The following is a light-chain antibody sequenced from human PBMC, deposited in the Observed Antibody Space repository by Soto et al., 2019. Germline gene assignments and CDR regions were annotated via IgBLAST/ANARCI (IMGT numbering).Light chain of an antibody. CDR1: QSISSY. CDR3: QQSYSTSSIT. J-gene: IGKJ5*01. CDR2: AAS. Sequence: DIQMTQSPSSLSASVGDRVTITCRASQSISSYLNWYQQKPGKAPKLLIYAASSLQSGVPSRFSDSGSGTDFTLTISSLQPEDFATYYCQQSYSTSSITFGQGTRLEIK. V-gene: IGKV1-39*01.